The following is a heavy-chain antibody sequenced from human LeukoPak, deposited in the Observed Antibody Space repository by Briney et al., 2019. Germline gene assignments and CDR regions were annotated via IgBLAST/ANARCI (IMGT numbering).Heavy chain of an antibody. V-gene: IGHV3-21*01. CDR1: GFTFSSYS. D-gene: IGHD3-10*01. J-gene: IGHJ6*02. Sequence: AGGSLRLSCAASGFTFSSYSMNWVRQAPGKGLEWVSSISSSSSYIYYADSVKGRFTISRDNAKNPLYLQMNSLRAEDTAVYYCARALWFGETYYYYGMDVWGQGITVTVSS. CDR2: ISSSSSYI. CDR3: ARALWFGETYYYYGMDV.